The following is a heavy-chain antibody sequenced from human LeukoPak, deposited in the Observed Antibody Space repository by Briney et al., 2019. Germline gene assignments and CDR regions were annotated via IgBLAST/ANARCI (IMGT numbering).Heavy chain of an antibody. CDR1: GFTFSSYA. Sequence: PGGSLRLSCEASGFTFSSYAMHWVRQAPGKGLEWVAVISYDGSNKYYTDSVKGRFTISRDNSKNTLYLQMNSLRAEDTAVYYCAKDVAVPSSYFDYWGQGTLVTVSS. CDR3: AKDVAVPSSYFDY. V-gene: IGHV3-30*04. CDR2: ISYDGSNK. J-gene: IGHJ4*02. D-gene: IGHD6-19*01.